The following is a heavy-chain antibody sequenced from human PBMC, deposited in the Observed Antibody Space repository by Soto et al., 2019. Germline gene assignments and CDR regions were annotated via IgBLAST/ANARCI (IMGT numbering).Heavy chain of an antibody. Sequence: QVQLQESGPGLVKPSGTLSLTCAVSGGSISSSNWWSWVRQPPGKGLEWIGEIYHSGSTNYNPSLERRVTIAVDKSRNQFSLKRRCVTAADPAVYYCARGGGDCSGGSCYSCRYGMDVWGQGTTVTVSS. J-gene: IGHJ6*02. CDR3: ARGGGDCSGGSCYSCRYGMDV. D-gene: IGHD2-15*01. CDR1: GGSISSSNW. V-gene: IGHV4-4*02. CDR2: IYHSGST.